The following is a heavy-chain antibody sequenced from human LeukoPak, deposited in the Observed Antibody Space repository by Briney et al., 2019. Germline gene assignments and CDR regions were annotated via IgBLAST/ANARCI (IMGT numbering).Heavy chain of an antibody. CDR3: ARADFVWNYVDWFDP. CDR1: GYTFTSYY. J-gene: IGHJ5*02. D-gene: IGHD1-7*01. CDR2: ISAYNGNT. V-gene: IGHV1-18*04. Sequence: ASVKVSCKASGYTFTSYYMHWMRQAPGQGLEWMGWISAYNGNTNYAQKLQGRVTMTTDTSTSTAYMELRSLRSDDTAVYYCARADFVWNYVDWFDPWGQGTLVTVSS.